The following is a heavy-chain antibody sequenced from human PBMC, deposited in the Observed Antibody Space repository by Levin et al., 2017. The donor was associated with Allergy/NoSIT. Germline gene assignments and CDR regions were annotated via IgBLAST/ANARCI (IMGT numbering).Heavy chain of an antibody. CDR1: GYSFTSYW. D-gene: IGHD4-23*01. CDR3: ARRDSDGSNSFDY. J-gene: IGHJ4*02. V-gene: IGHV5-51*01. Sequence: GESLKISCQASGYSFTSYWFGWVRQRPGKGLEWMGLIFPSDSDTRVSPSFQGQIIMSVDKTINTAYLQWSSLKASDSAMYYCARRDSDGSNSFDYWGQGTLVTVSS. CDR2: IFPSDSDT.